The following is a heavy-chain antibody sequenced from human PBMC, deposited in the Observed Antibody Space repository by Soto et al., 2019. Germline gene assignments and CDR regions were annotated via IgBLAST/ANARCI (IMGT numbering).Heavy chain of an antibody. D-gene: IGHD6-13*01. V-gene: IGHV4-34*01. J-gene: IGHJ1*01. CDR2: ITDSGST. CDR3: ARGSSTSSWYLQH. CDR1: GGSFSGYF. Sequence: QVRLQQWGAGLLTPSETLSLTCAVSGGSFSGYFWSWIRQSPGKGLEWIGEITDSGSTNYNPSLKSRVTISVDMSKNHFALKVNSVPAADTAVYYCARGSSTSSWYLQHWGQGTLVTVSS.